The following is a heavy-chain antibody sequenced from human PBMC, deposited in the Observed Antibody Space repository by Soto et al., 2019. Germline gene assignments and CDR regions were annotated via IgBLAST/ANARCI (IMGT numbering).Heavy chain of an antibody. Sequence: LSLTCAVYGGSFSGYYWSWIRQPPGKGLEWIGEINHSGSTNYNPSLKSRVTISVDTSKNQFSLKLSSVTAADTAVYYCARGLRFLEWFYGMDVWGQGTTVTVSS. CDR1: GGSFSGYY. V-gene: IGHV4-34*01. CDR3: ARGLRFLEWFYGMDV. CDR2: INHSGST. D-gene: IGHD3-3*01. J-gene: IGHJ6*02.